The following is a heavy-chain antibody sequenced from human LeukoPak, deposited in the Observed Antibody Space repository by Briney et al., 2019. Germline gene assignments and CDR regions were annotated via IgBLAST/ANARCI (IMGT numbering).Heavy chain of an antibody. CDR2: ISGSGGST. V-gene: IGHV3-23*01. CDR3: AVPSIAARLGDY. D-gene: IGHD6-6*01. J-gene: IGHJ4*02. CDR1: GFTFSSYA. Sequence: GGSLRLSCAASGFTFSSYAMSWVRQAPGKGLEWVSAISGSGGSTYYADSVKGRFTISRDNSKNTLYLQMNSLGAEDTAVYYCAVPSIAARLGDYWGQGTLVTVSS.